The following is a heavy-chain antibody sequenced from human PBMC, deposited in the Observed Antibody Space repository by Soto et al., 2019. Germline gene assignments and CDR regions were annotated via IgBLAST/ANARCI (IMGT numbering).Heavy chain of an antibody. V-gene: IGHV1-2*02. CDR3: AKATKVFGGSFDP. Sequence: RASVKVSCKASTYTFTDYYMHWVRQAPGQGLEWMGWINPNSGGAKFAQKFQGRVTMTRDTSISTAYMELSRLTSDDTAVYYCAKATKVFGGSFDPWGQGTLVTVSS. J-gene: IGHJ5*02. D-gene: IGHD3-10*02. CDR1: TYTFTDYY. CDR2: INPNSGGA.